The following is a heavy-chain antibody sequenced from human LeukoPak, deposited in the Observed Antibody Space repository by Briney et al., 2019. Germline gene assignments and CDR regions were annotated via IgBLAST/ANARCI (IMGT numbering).Heavy chain of an antibody. V-gene: IGHV4-59*01. Sequence: SETLSLTCTVSGGSISSYYWSWIRQPPWKGLEWIGYIYYSGSTNYNPSLKSRVTISVDASKNQFSLKLSSVTAADTAVYYCARQGQLNFDYWGQGTLVTVSS. CDR2: IYYSGST. CDR1: GGSISSYY. D-gene: IGHD5-18*01. CDR3: ARQGQLNFDY. J-gene: IGHJ4*02.